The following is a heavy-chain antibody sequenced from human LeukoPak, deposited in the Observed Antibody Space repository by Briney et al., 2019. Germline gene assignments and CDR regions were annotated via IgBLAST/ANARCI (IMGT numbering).Heavy chain of an antibody. CDR1: GGTFSSYA. V-gene: IGHV1-69*01. Sequence: ASVKVSCKASGGTFSSYAISWVRQAPGQGLEWMGGIIPISGTANYAQKFQGRVTITADESTSTAYMELSSLRSEDTAVYYCARGGYHGYGYNSDYWGQGTLVTVSS. CDR3: ARGGYHGYGYNSDY. D-gene: IGHD5-18*01. CDR2: IIPISGTA. J-gene: IGHJ4*02.